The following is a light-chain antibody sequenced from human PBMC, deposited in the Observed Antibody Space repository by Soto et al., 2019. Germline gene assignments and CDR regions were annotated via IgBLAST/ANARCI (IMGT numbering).Light chain of an antibody. Sequence: PGERATLSCRAIQSVSSSFLAWYQQKPGQAPRLLIYGASSRATGVPDRFSGSGSGTDFTLTISRLEPEDFAVFYCQQYGSSPPITFGQGTRLEIK. CDR2: GAS. V-gene: IGKV3-20*01. CDR1: QSVSSSF. CDR3: QQYGSSPPIT. J-gene: IGKJ5*01.